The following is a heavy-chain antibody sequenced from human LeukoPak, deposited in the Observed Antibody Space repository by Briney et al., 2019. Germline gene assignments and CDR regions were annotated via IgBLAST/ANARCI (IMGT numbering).Heavy chain of an antibody. J-gene: IGHJ5*02. Sequence: ASVKVSCKASGGTFSSYAISWVRQAPGQGLEWMGGIIPIFGTANYAQKFQGRVTITADKSTSTAYMELSSLRSEDTAVYYCARVVPGTFGVVTQTNWFDPWGQGTLVTVSS. CDR2: IIPIFGTA. CDR1: GGTFSSYA. D-gene: IGHD3-3*01. CDR3: ARVVPGTFGVVTQTNWFDP. V-gene: IGHV1-69*06.